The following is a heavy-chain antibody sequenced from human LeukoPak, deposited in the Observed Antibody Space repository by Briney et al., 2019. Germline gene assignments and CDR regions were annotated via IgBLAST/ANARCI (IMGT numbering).Heavy chain of an antibody. CDR3: ARDRPPLVLMVYAISPNKYNWFDP. CDR1: GFTFSSYW. V-gene: IGHV3-74*01. D-gene: IGHD2-8*01. Sequence: GGSLRLSCAASGFTFSSYWMHLVRQAPGKGLVWVSRINSDGSSTSYADSVKGRFTISRDNAKNTLYLQMNSRRAEDTAVYYCARDRPPLVLMVYAISPNKYNWFDPWGQGTLVTVSS. CDR2: INSDGSST. J-gene: IGHJ5*02.